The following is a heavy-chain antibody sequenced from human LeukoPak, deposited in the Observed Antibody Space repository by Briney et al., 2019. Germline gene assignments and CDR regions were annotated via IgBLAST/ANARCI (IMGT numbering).Heavy chain of an antibody. D-gene: IGHD6-19*01. CDR2: ISGSGGRT. Sequence: PGGSLRLFCAACGFIFSSYAMSWVPLAPGKGLEWISVISGSGGRTDYADSVKGRFTISRDNSKNTLYLQMNSLRAEDTAVYYCAKTALAVAGIVPVESELDYWGQGTLVTVSS. V-gene: IGHV3-23*01. CDR3: AKTALAVAGIVPVESELDY. CDR1: GFIFSSYA. J-gene: IGHJ4*02.